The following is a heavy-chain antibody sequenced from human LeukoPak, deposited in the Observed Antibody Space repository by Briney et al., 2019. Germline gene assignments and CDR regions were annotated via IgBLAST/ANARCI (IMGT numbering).Heavy chain of an antibody. V-gene: IGHV3-15*01. CDR3: AKMSLFGVVIMYFDY. CDR1: GFTFSNAW. D-gene: IGHD3-3*01. J-gene: IGHJ4*02. Sequence: GSLRLSCAASGFTFSNAWMSWVRQAPGKGLGWVGRIKSKTDGETTDYAAPVKGRFTISRDDSKNTLYLQMDSLRAEDTAVYYCAKMSLFGVVIMYFDYWGQGALVTVSS. CDR2: IKSKTDGETT.